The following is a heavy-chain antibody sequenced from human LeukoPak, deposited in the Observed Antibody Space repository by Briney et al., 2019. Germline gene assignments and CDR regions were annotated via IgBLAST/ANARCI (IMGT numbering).Heavy chain of an antibody. D-gene: IGHD3-10*02. V-gene: IGHV3-30*18. Sequence: PGRSLRLSCAASGFTFSSYGMHWVRQAPGKGLEWVAVISYDGSNKYYADSVKGRFTISRDNSKNTLYLQMNSLRAEDTAVYYCAKTVFGGGQGTLVTVSS. CDR3: AKTVFG. CDR2: ISYDGSNK. CDR1: GFTFSSYG. J-gene: IGHJ4*02.